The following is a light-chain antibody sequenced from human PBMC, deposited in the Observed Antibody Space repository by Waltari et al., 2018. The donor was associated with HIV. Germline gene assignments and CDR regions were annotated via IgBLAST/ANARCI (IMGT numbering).Light chain of an antibody. CDR2: RNS. V-gene: IGLV1-47*01. CDR3: AAWDDSLSGWV. CDR1: SSNIGDNS. Sequence: QSALTQQPSTSGTPGQTVTIPCSGSSSNIGDNSVSWYQQLPGTAPKLLIYRNSQRPSGVRDRFSGSKAGTSASLAINDLRSEDEAEYHCAAWDDSLSGWVFGGGTNLTVL. J-gene: IGLJ3*02.